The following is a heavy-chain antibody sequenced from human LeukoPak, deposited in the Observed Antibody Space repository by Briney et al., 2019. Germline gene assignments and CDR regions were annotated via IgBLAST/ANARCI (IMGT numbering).Heavy chain of an antibody. CDR3: ARQPSYCSSTSCYARLFDY. Sequence: SETLSLTCTVSGGSISSYYWSWIRQPPGKGLEWIGYIYYSGSTNYNPSLKSRVTISVDTSKNQFSLKLSSVTAADTAVYYCARQPSYCSSTSCYARLFDYWGQGTLVTVSS. V-gene: IGHV4-59*08. J-gene: IGHJ4*02. CDR1: GGSISSYY. CDR2: IYYSGST. D-gene: IGHD2-2*01.